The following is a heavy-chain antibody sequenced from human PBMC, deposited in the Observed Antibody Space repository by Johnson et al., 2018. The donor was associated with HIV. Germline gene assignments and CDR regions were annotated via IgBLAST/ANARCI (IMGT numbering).Heavy chain of an antibody. J-gene: IGHJ3*01. CDR2: IRYDGSHT. Sequence: QVQLVESGGGLVKPGGSLRLSCAASGFTFSDYYMSWIRQAPGKGLQWVTFIRYDGSHTYYRDSVKGRFTISRDNSKNTLYLQMDSLRPEDTAVYYRAKIQRTDIQYDALDVWGQGTMVTVSS. CDR3: AKIQRTDIQYDALDV. CDR1: GFTFSDYY. D-gene: IGHD5-24*01. V-gene: IGHV3-30*02.